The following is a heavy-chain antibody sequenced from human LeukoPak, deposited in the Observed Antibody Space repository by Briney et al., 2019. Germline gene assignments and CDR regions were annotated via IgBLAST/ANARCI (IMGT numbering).Heavy chain of an antibody. CDR1: RFTFRSYG. V-gene: IGHV3-30*18. CDR2: ISYDGSNK. D-gene: IGHD5-24*01. Sequence: PGGSLRLSCAASRFTFRSYGMHWVRQAPGKGLEWVAVISYDGSNKYYADSVKGRFTISRDNSKSTLYLQMNSLRAEDTAVFYCAKDAGEMATLTYYYYSMDVWGQGTTVTVSS. J-gene: IGHJ6*02. CDR3: AKDAGEMATLTYYYYSMDV.